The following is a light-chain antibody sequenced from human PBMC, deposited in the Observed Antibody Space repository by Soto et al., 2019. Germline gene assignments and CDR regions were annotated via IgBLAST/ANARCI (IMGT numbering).Light chain of an antibody. V-gene: IGKV1-5*03. CDR1: RNVGDW. J-gene: IGKJ4*01. CDR3: QEHGTYPLT. Sequence: DKQLTQSPSTLSASIGDRVTITCRASRNVGDWLAWFQQKPGKAPKLLIYKASTLESGVPSRFRGTASGTEFTLTISSLQPDDYASYYCQEHGTYPLTSGGRTKVDI. CDR2: KAS.